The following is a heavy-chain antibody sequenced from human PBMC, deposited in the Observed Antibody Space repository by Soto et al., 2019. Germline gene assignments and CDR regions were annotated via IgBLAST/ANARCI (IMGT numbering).Heavy chain of an antibody. Sequence: QVQLVQSGAEVKKPGSSVKVSCKASGGTFSSYTISWVRQAPGQGLEWMGRIIPILGIANYAQKFQGRVTSTADKSTSTAYMELSSLRSEDTAVYYCARDGYNVHAIDYWGQGTLVTVSS. V-gene: IGHV1-69*08. CDR1: GGTFSSYT. J-gene: IGHJ4*02. CDR2: IIPILGIA. CDR3: ARDGYNVHAIDY. D-gene: IGHD5-12*01.